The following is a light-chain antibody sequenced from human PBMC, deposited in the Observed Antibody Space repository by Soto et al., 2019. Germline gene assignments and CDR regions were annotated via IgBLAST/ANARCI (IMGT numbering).Light chain of an antibody. V-gene: IGKV3-20*01. Sequence: EIVMTQSPATLSVSPGERATLSCRASQSVSSDLAWYQHKPGQAPRLLIYGASSRATGIPDRFSGSGSGTDFTLTISRLEPEDFAVYYCQQYGYSPITFGQGTRLEIK. CDR3: QQYGYSPIT. CDR2: GAS. J-gene: IGKJ5*01. CDR1: QSVSSD.